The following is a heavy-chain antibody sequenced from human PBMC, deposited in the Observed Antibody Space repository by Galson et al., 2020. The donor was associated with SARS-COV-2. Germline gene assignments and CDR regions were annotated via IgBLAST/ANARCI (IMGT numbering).Heavy chain of an antibody. CDR3: GRERGGRYNWFDS. CDR1: GISISSSYYY. J-gene: IGHJ5*01. CDR2: IYYSGAT. D-gene: IGHD3-16*01. Sequence: ASETLSLTCAVSGISISSSYYYWTRIRQPPGKGLEWIGYIYYSGATYYNPSLKSRLAMSVDTSKNQFSLDLTSMTAADTAVYYCGRERGGRYNWFDSWGQGTLVTVSS. V-gene: IGHV4-30-4*01.